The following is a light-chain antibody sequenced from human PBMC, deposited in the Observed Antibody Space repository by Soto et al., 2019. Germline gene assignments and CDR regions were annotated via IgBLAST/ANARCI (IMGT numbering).Light chain of an antibody. CDR1: NIGSKS. CDR3: QVWDISSDHRLV. J-gene: IGLJ3*02. Sequence: SYVVTQPPSVSVAPGKTARITCEGDNIGSKSVHWYQQSPGQAPVLVISYDKDRPSGIPERFSGSNSGNTATLTISRVEAGDEADYYCQVWDISSDHRLVFGGGTKLTVL. CDR2: YDK. V-gene: IGLV3-21*04.